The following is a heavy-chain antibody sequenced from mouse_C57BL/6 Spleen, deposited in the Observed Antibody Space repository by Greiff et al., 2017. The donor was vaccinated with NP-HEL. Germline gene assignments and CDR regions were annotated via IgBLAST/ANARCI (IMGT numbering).Heavy chain of an antibody. D-gene: IGHD3-2*02. CDR3: ATPTAQDAMDY. V-gene: IGHV1-81*01. CDR2: IYPRSGNT. CDR1: GYTFTSYG. Sequence: VKLMESGAELARPGASVKLSCKASGYTFTSYGISWVKQRTGQGLEWIGEIYPRSGNTYYNEKFKGKATLTADKSSSTAYMELRSLTSEDSAGYFCATPTAQDAMDYWGQGTSVTVSS. J-gene: IGHJ4*01.